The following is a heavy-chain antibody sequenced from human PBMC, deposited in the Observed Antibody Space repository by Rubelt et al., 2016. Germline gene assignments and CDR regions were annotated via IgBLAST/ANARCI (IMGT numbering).Heavy chain of an antibody. CDR3: AKHGRDFDF. D-gene: IGHD1-26*01. Sequence: EVQLVESGGGVVQPGGSLRLSCVASGFTFSTTWMSWVRQGPGKGLEWLANISPDGSNKYYVDSARGRFTISRDNARNSLYLQMSSLRAEDTGLYYCAKHGRDFDFWGLGTLVTVSS. J-gene: IGHJ4*02. CDR2: ISPDGSNK. CDR1: GFTFSTTW. V-gene: IGHV3-7*01.